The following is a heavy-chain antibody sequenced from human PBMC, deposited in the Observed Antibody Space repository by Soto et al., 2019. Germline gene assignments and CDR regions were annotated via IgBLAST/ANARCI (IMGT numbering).Heavy chain of an antibody. V-gene: IGHV1-69*01. J-gene: IGHJ4*02. CDR2: IIPIFGTA. CDR3: ARGCLFRGGYGRLGYFDY. Sequence: QVQLVQSGAEVKKPGSSVKVSCKASGGTFSSYAISWVRQAPGQGLEWMGGIIPIFGTANYVQKFEGRVTITADESTSTAYMELSSLRSEDTAVYYCARGCLFRGGYGRLGYFDYWGQGTLVTVSS. CDR1: GGTFSSYA. D-gene: IGHD5-12*01.